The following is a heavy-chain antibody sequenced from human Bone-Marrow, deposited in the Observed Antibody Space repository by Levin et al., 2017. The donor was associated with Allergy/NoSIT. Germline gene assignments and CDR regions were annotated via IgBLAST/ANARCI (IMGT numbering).Heavy chain of an antibody. V-gene: IGHV3-11*05. CDR1: GFTFSDYY. CDR2: ISSSSTYT. Sequence: GGSLRLSCAASGFTFSDYYMSWIRQAPGKGLEWVSFISSSSTYTKYADSVKGRFTISRDNAKKSLSLQMNSLRAEDTAVYYCARVFARSSGWYRYDWGQGTLVTVSS. CDR3: ARVFARSSGWYRYD. D-gene: IGHD6-19*01. J-gene: IGHJ4*02.